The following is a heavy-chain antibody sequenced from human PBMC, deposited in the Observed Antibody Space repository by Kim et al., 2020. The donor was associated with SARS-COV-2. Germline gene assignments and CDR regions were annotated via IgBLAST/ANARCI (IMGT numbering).Heavy chain of an antibody. CDR3: ARTLAAAAEGHWFDP. Sequence: GGSLRLSCAASGFTFSSYAMSWVRQAPGKGLEWVSAISGSGGSTYYADSVKGRFTISRDNSKNTLYLQMNSLRAEDTAVYYCARTLAAAAEGHWFDPWGQGTLVTVSS. V-gene: IGHV3-23*01. CDR1: GFTFSSYA. D-gene: IGHD6-13*01. J-gene: IGHJ5*02. CDR2: ISGSGGST.